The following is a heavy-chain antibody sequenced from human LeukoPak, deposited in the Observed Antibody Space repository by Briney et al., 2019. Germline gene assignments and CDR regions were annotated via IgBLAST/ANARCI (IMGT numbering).Heavy chain of an antibody. CDR3: ARDFYGNFDY. D-gene: IGHD2/OR15-2a*01. V-gene: IGHV7-4-1*02. Sequence: ASVKVSCKASGYTFTNSGLNWVRQAPGQGLEWMGWINPNTGNPTYAQGFAGRFVFSLDTSVSTAYLQISSLKAEDTAVYYCARDFYGNFDYWGQGTLVTVSS. J-gene: IGHJ4*02. CDR1: GYTFTNSG. CDR2: INPNTGNP.